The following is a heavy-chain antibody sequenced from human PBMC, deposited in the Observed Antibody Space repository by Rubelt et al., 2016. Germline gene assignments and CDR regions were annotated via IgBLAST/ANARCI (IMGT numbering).Heavy chain of an antibody. D-gene: IGHD3-10*01. J-gene: IGHJ4*02. V-gene: IGHV4-34*01. CDR3: ARGYGSGSYWNY. CDR1: RGSSSGYY. Sequence: QVQLQQWGAGLLKPSETLSLTCAVYRGSSSGYYWSWIRQPPGKGLEWIGEINPSGSSNYNPSLRSRVTISVDTSKSQLSLKLSSVTAADTAVYYCARGYGSGSYWNYWGQGTLVSVSS. CDR2: INPSGSS.